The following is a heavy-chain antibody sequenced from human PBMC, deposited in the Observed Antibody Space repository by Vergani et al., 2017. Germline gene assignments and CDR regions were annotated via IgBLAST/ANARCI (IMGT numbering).Heavy chain of an antibody. D-gene: IGHD4-17*01. CDR1: GFTFSSYG. V-gene: IGHV3-30*02. CDR3: AKDRTVTTYNWFDP. Sequence: QVQLVESGGGVVQPGRSLRLSCAASGFTFSSYGMHWVRQAPGKGLEWVAFIRYDGSNKYYADSVKGRFTISRDNSKNTLYLQMNSLRAEDTAVYYCAKDRTVTTYNWFDPWGQG. J-gene: IGHJ5*02. CDR2: IRYDGSNK.